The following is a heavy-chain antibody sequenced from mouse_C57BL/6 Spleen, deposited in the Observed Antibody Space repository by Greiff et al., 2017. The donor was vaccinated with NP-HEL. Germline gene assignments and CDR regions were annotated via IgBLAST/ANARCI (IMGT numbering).Heavy chain of an antibody. J-gene: IGHJ2*01. CDR2: IDPSDSYT. V-gene: IGHV1-69*01. CDR3: ARDSNYAFDY. CDR1: GYTFTSYW. Sequence: VQLQQSGAELVMPGASVKLSCKASGYTFTSYWMHWVKQRPGQGLEWIGEIDPSDSYTNYNQKFKGKSTLTVDKSSSTAYMQLSSLTSEDSAVYYCARDSNYAFDYWGQGTTLTVSS. D-gene: IGHD2-5*01.